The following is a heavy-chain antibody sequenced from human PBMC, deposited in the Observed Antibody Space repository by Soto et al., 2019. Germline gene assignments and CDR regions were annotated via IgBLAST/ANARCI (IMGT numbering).Heavy chain of an antibody. V-gene: IGHV5-51*01. CDR3: ARYCSGGSCYRPSYQFDY. CDR1: GYSFTSYW. D-gene: IGHD2-15*01. CDR2: IYPGDSDT. Sequence: PGESLRISCKVSGYSFTSYWICWVRQMPGEGLELMGIIYPGDSDTKYSPSFQGQVTISADKSISTAYLQWTSLKASDTAMYYCARYCSGGSCYRPSYQFDYWGQGTLVTVSS. J-gene: IGHJ4*02.